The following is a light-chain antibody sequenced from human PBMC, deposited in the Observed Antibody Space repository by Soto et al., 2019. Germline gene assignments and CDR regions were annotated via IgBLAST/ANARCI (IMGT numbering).Light chain of an antibody. CDR1: QSISSY. J-gene: IGKJ2*01. Sequence: DIQMTQSPSSLSASVGDRVTITCRASQSISSYLNWYQQKPGKAPKLLIYAASNLQSGVPSRFSGSGSGTDFTLNISSLQPEDFATYYCQQSNSTPYTFGQGTKLEIK. CDR3: QQSNSTPYT. V-gene: IGKV1-39*01. CDR2: AAS.